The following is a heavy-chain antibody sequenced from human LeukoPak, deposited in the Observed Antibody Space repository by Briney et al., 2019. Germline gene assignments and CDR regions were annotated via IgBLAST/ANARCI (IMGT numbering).Heavy chain of an antibody. Sequence: PGGSLTLSCEASGFSFSDYYMSWIRQPPGKGLEWVSYISSSGSTIYYADSVKGRFTISRDNAKNSLYLQMNSLRAEDTAVYYCAELGITMIGGVWGKGTTVTVSS. CDR3: AELGITMIGGV. D-gene: IGHD3-10*02. J-gene: IGHJ6*04. V-gene: IGHV3-11*04. CDR1: GFSFSDYY. CDR2: ISSSGSTI.